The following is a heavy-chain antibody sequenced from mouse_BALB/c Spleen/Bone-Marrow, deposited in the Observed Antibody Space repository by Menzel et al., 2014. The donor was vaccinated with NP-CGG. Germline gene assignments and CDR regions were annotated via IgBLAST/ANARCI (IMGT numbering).Heavy chain of an antibody. J-gene: IGHJ2*01. D-gene: IGHD4-1*01. CDR3: ASLTGTFDY. CDR2: IDPASGNI. Sequence: EVQLQQSGTDLVKLGASVKLSCTASGFNIKDTYMHWVKQRPEQGLDWIGRIDPASGNIQYDPKFQGRAAITADTSSNTAYLQLSSLTSENTAVYYCASLTGTFDYWGQGTPLTVSS. V-gene: IGHV14-3*02. CDR1: GFNIKDTY.